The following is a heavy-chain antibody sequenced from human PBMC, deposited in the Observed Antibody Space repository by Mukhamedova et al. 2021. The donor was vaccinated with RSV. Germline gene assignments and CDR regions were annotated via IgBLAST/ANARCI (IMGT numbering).Heavy chain of an antibody. CDR3: ARDGWDYYDSSGYYSSGSYGMDV. J-gene: IGHJ6*02. D-gene: IGHD3-22*01. Sequence: EWIGRIYTSGSTNYNPSLKSRATMSVDTSKNQFSLKLSSVTAADTAVYYCARDGWDYYDSSGYYSSGSYGMDVWGQGTTVTVSS. CDR2: IYTSGST. V-gene: IGHV4-4*07.